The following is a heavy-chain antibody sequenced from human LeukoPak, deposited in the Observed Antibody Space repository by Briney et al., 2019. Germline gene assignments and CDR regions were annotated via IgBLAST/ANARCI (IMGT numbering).Heavy chain of an antibody. CDR2: IYYSGST. V-gene: IGHV4-59*08. CDR3: ARHEGRDSGGFDY. Sequence: SETLSLTCTVSGGSISSYYWSWIRQPPGKGLEWIGYIYYSGSTNYNPSLKSRVTISVDTSKNQFSLKLSSVTAADTAVYYCARHEGRDSGGFDYWGQGTLVTVSS. CDR1: GGSISSYY. D-gene: IGHD5-24*01. J-gene: IGHJ4*02.